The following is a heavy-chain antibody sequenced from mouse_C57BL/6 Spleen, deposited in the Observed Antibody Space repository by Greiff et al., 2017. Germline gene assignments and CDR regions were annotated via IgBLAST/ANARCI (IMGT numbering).Heavy chain of an antibody. CDR1: GFTFSSYA. V-gene: IGHV5-4*01. CDR2: ISDGGSYT. Sequence: EVQLVESGGGLVKPGGSLKLSCAASGFTFSSYAMSWVRQTPEKRLEWVATISDGGSYTYYPDNVKGRFTLSRDNAKNNLYLQMSHLKSEDTAMYYCAREDSAWYAYWGQGTLVTVSA. CDR3: AREDSAWYAY. J-gene: IGHJ3*01. D-gene: IGHD2-12*01.